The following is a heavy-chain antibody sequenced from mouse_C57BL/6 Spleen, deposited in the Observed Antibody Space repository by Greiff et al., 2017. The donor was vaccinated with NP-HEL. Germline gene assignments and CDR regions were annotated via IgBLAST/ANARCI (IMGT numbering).Heavy chain of an antibody. Sequence: VQLKESGGGLVKPGGSLKLSCAASGFTFSSYTMSWVRQTPEKRLEWVATISGGGGNTYYPDSVKGRFTISRDNAKNTLYLQMSSLRSEDTALYYCARGYYYGSSCFDYWGQGTTLTVSS. J-gene: IGHJ2*01. CDR2: ISGGGGNT. V-gene: IGHV5-9*01. CDR3: ARGYYYGSSCFDY. CDR1: GFTFSSYT. D-gene: IGHD1-1*01.